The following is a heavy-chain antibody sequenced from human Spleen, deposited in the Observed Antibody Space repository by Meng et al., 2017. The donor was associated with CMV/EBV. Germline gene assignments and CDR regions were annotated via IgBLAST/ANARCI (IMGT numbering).Heavy chain of an antibody. CDR2: IKQDGSEN. Sequence: SLTLSCAASGFTFNNNWMTWVRQAPGKGLECVANIKQDGSENYHVDSVKGRFTISRDNAKNSLYLQMNSLRPEDTAVYYCARGNSLADWGQGTLVTVSS. CDR1: GFTFNNNW. V-gene: IGHV3-7*01. D-gene: IGHD3-3*02. J-gene: IGHJ4*02. CDR3: ARGNSLAD.